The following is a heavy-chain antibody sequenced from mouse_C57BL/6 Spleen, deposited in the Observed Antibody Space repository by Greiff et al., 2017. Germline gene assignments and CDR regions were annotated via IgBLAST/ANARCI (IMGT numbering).Heavy chain of an antibody. Sequence: QVQLQQPGAELVRPGSSVKLSCKASGYTFTSYWMHWVKQRPIQGLEWIGNIDPSDSETHYNQKFKDKATLTVDKSSSTAYMQLSSLTSEDSAVYYCERGGYYGSSAWFAYWGQGTLVTVSA. D-gene: IGHD1-1*01. V-gene: IGHV1-52*01. CDR1: GYTFTSYW. CDR2: IDPSDSET. J-gene: IGHJ3*01. CDR3: ERGGYYGSSAWFAY.